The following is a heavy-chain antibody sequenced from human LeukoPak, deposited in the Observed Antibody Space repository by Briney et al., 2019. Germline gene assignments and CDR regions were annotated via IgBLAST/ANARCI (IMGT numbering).Heavy chain of an antibody. CDR3: ARDRRNSFKRRDGYNYWFDP. D-gene: IGHD5-24*01. CDR1: GYTFTGYY. J-gene: IGHJ5*02. CDR2: INPNSGGT. Sequence: GASVKVSCKASGYTFTGYYMHWVRQAPGQGLEWMGWINPNSGGTNYAQKFQGRVTMTRDTSISTAYMELSRLRSDDTAVYYCARDRRNSFKRRDGYNYWFDPWGQGTLVTVSS. V-gene: IGHV1-2*02.